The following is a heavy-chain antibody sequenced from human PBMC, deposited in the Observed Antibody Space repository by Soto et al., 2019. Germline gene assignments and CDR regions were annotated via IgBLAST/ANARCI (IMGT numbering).Heavy chain of an antibody. CDR2: ISSDGSNK. Sequence: GGSLRLSCAASGFTFSTYVMHWVRQAPGKGLEWVAVISSDGSNKYYADSVKGRFTISRDNSKNTLYLQMNSLRIEDTAVYYCTKDRATHRNYWGQGTLVTVSS. CDR1: GFTFSTYV. J-gene: IGHJ4*02. D-gene: IGHD5-12*01. V-gene: IGHV3-30*18. CDR3: TKDRATHRNY.